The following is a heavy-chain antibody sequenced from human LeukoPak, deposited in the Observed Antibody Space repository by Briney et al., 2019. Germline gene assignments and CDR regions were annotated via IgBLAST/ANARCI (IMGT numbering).Heavy chain of an antibody. V-gene: IGHV4-4*02. J-gene: IGHJ4*02. Sequence: SGTLSLTCAVSGGSIKSNNWWSWVRQPPGKGLEWIGEIYHSGSTNYNPSLESRVTVSVDKSKNQFSLDLSSVTAADTAVYYCARGVPYTSGWPFDHWGQGTLVTVSS. CDR2: IYHSGST. CDR1: GGSIKSNNW. D-gene: IGHD6-19*01. CDR3: ARGVPYTSGWPFDH.